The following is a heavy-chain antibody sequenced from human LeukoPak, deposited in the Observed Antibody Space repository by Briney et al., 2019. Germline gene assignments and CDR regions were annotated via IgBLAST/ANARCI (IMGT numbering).Heavy chain of an antibody. CDR3: ARALTTLTYEGY. D-gene: IGHD1-1*01. V-gene: IGHV3-21*01. CDR1: GFTFSSYT. Sequence: GGSLRLSCAASGFTFSSYTMHWIRRAPGKGLEWVSSISGSNSYIFYADSVKGRFTVSRDNAKDSLYLQMNSLRAEDTAVYYCARALTTLTYEGYWGQGTLVTVSS. J-gene: IGHJ4*02. CDR2: ISGSNSYI.